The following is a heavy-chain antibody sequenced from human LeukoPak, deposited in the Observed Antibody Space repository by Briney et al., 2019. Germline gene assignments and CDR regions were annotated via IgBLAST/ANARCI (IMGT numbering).Heavy chain of an antibody. V-gene: IGHV3-74*01. CDR1: GFTFSSFW. J-gene: IGHJ5*02. D-gene: IGHD1-1*01. CDR3: VRETRIGSSGTQGWFDP. CDR2: IKTDGSST. Sequence: GGSLRLSCLASGFTFSSFWMHWVRQTPGKGLVWVSRIKTDGSSTDYADSVKGRFTISRDNARNTLYLQMDSLRVEDTAIYYCVRETRIGSSGTQGWFDPWGQGTLVTVSS.